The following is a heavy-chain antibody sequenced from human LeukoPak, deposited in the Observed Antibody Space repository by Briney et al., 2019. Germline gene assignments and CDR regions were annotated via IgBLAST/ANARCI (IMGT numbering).Heavy chain of an antibody. CDR3: AKRSGGPSPFDY. J-gene: IGHJ4*02. Sequence: PGESLRLSCAASGFTLSSYGMAWVRQAPRKGLEWVSDISGGGIRTDYADSVKGRFTISRDNSRHTLYLQMNSLRAEDTAVYHCAKRSGGPSPFDYWGQGTLVTVSS. CDR1: GFTLSSYG. CDR2: ISGGGIRT. D-gene: IGHD3-3*01. V-gene: IGHV3-23*01.